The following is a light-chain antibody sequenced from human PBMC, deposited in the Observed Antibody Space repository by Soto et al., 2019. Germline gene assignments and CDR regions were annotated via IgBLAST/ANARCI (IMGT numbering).Light chain of an antibody. V-gene: IGKV1-12*01. J-gene: IGKJ2*01. CDR3: QQSYTTPVYT. CDR2: AAS. Sequence: DIQMTQSPSSVSASVGDRVTITCRASQGITNWLAWYQQKPGKAPKLLIYAASGLQSGVPSRFSGSGSGTEFTLTISSLQPEDFATYFCQQSYTTPVYTFGQGTKVDIK. CDR1: QGITNW.